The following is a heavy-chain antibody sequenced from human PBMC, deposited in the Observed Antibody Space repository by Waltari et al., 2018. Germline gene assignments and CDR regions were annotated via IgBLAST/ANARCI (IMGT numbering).Heavy chain of an antibody. D-gene: IGHD3-22*01. CDR1: GGTFSSYA. CDR2: IIPIFGTA. J-gene: IGHJ4*02. Sequence: QVQPVQSGAEVKKPGSSVKVSCKASGGTFSSYAISWVRQAPGQGLEWMGGIIPIFGTANYAQKFQGRVTITADESTSTAYMELSSLRSEDTAVYYCARVVGDYYDSSGYLDYWGQGTLVTVSS. V-gene: IGHV1-69*01. CDR3: ARVVGDYYDSSGYLDY.